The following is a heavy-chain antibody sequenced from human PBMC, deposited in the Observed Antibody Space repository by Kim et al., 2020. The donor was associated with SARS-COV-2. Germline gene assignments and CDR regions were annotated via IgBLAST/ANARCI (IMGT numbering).Heavy chain of an antibody. Sequence: YNPSLKSRVTRSVDTAKNQFSLKLSSVTAADTAVDYFARVRAAAGTGFDYWGQGTLVTVSS. CDR3: ARVRAAAGTGFDY. V-gene: IGHV4-61*02. D-gene: IGHD6-13*01. J-gene: IGHJ4*02.